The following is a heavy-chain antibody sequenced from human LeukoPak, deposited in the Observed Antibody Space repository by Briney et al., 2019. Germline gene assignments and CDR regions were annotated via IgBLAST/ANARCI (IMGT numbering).Heavy chain of an antibody. D-gene: IGHD3-9*01. CDR3: ARPAVYYDILTAIRGRAFDI. CDR2: IYHSGST. CDR1: GGSISSGGYS. Sequence: PSETLSLTCAVSGGSISSGGYSWSWIRQPPGKGLEWIGYIYHSGSTYYNPSLKSRVTISVDTSKNQFSLKLSSVTAADTAVYYCARPAVYYDILTAIRGRAFDIWGQGTMVTVSS. V-gene: IGHV4-30-2*01. J-gene: IGHJ3*02.